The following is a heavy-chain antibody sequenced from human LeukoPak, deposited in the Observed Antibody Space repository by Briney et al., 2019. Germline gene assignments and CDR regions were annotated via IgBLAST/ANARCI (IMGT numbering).Heavy chain of an antibody. CDR2: ISGRGGST. Sequence: QPGGSLRLSCAASGFTFSSYAMSWVRQAPGKGLDGVSAISGRGGSTYYAGSVKGRFTISRDNSKNTLYLQMNSLRAEDTAVYYCAKDKSRIAPVCYWGQGTLVTVSS. V-gene: IGHV3-23*01. D-gene: IGHD1-14*01. CDR3: AKDKSRIAPVCY. J-gene: IGHJ4*02. CDR1: GFTFSSYA.